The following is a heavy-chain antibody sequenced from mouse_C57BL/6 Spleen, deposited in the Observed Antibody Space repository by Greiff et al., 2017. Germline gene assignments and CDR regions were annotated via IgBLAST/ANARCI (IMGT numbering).Heavy chain of an antibody. CDR1: GYAFSSSW. CDR3: ARSPFYYAMDY. Sequence: QVQLQQSGPELVKPGASVKISCKASGYAFSSSWMNWVKQRPGKGLEWIGRIYPGDGDTNYNGKFKGKATLTADKSSSTAYMQLSSLTSEDSAVXFCARSPFYYAMDYWGQGTSVTVSS. V-gene: IGHV1-82*01. CDR2: IYPGDGDT. J-gene: IGHJ4*01.